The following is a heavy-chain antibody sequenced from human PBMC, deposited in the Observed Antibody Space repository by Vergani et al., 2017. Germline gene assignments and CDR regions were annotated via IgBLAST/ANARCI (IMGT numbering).Heavy chain of an antibody. CDR1: GGSISSYY. Sequence: QVQLQEGGKGLVKPSQTLSLTCTVSGGSISSYYWSWIRQPPGKGLEWIGYIYYSGSTNYNPSLKSRVTISVDTSKNQFSLKLSSVTAADTAVYYCARGEMWDFQRSAFDIWGQGTMVTVSS. J-gene: IGHJ3*02. V-gene: IGHV4-59*01. D-gene: IGHD1-26*01. CDR3: ARGEMWDFQRSAFDI. CDR2: IYYSGST.